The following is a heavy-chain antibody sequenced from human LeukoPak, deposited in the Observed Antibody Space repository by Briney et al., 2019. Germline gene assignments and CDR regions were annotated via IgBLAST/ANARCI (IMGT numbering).Heavy chain of an antibody. V-gene: IGHV3-53*01. CDR2: IYSGGST. D-gene: IGHD3-10*01. CDR3: ARGGGYQNYYGSGSYGVFDY. J-gene: IGHJ4*02. CDR1: GFTVSSNY. Sequence: GGSLRLSCAASGFTVSSNYMSWVRQAPGKGLEWVSVIYSGGSTYYADSVKGRFTISRDNSKNTLYLQMNSLRAEDTAVYYCARGGGYQNYYGSGSYGVFDYWGQGTLVTVSS.